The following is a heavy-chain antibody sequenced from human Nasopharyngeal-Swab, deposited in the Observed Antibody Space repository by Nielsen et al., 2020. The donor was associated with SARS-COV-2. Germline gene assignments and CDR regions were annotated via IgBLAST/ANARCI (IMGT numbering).Heavy chain of an antibody. CDR2: ISSSGSTI. J-gene: IGHJ6*03. CDR1: GFTFSSYE. Sequence: GGSLRLSCAASGFTFSSYEMNWVRQAPGKGLEWVSYISSSGSTIYYADSVKGRFTISRDNAKNSLYLQMNSLRAEDTAVYYCAKGDSSNWSDYYMDVWGKGTTVTVSS. V-gene: IGHV3-48*03. D-gene: IGHD6-13*01. CDR3: AKGDSSNWSDYYMDV.